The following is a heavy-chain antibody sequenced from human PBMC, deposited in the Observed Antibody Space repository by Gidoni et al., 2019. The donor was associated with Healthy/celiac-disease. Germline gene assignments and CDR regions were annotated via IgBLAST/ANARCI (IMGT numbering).Heavy chain of an antibody. CDR2: ISYAVSHK. CDR1: GFTVSSYA. D-gene: IGHD6-6*01. J-gene: IGHJ4*02. CDR3: ARDLPYSSSSPPDY. Sequence: QVQMVEAGGGGGQPGRSLRPSWAGSGFTVSSYAMHWFRQAAGKGLEWVSFISYAVSHKYYADSVKGRFTISRDNSKSTLYLQMTSLSAEDTAVYYCARDLPYSSSSPPDYWGQGTLVTVSS. V-gene: IGHV3-30-3*01.